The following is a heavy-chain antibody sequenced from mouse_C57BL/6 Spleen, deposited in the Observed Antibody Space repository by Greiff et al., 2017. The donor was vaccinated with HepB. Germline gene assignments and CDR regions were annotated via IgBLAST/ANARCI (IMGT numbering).Heavy chain of an antibody. J-gene: IGHJ2*01. CDR3: AREDWANFYFDY. CDR1: GFTFSSYA. CDR2: ISDGGSYT. D-gene: IGHD3-1*01. V-gene: IGHV5-4*01. Sequence: EVHLVESGGGLVKPGGSLKLSCAASGFTFSSYAMSWVRQTPEKRLEWVATISDGGSYTYYPDNVKGRFTISRDNAKNNLYLQMSHLKSEDTAMYYCAREDWANFYFDYWGQGTTLTVSS.